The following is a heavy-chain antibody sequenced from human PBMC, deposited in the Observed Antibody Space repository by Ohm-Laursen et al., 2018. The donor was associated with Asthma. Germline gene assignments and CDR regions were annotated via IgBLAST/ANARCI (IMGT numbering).Heavy chain of an antibody. CDR1: GGTISSGGHY. V-gene: IGHV4-31*03. Sequence: LSLTCTVSGGTISSGGHYWNWIRQEPGKGLEWIANIYDSGMTYYKASLKSRLTISVDSSKDQLSLILTSVTAADTAVYYCARGVDHGGNHLDSWGQGTLVTVS. CDR3: ARGVDHGGNHLDS. D-gene: IGHD1-14*01. CDR2: IYDSGMT. J-gene: IGHJ4*02.